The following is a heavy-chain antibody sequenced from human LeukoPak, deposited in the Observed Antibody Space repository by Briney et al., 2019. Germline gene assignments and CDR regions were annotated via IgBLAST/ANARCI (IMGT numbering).Heavy chain of an antibody. CDR1: GGTFSSYA. D-gene: IGHD3-10*01. J-gene: IGHJ6*02. V-gene: IGHV1-69*04. CDR2: IIPILGIA. Sequence: GASVKVSCKASGGTFSSYAISWVRQAPGQGLEWMGRIIPILGIANYAQKFQGRVTITADKSTSTAYMELSSLRSEDTAVYYCARDSVASLYGSGSFNYYYYYGMDVWGQGTTVTVSS. CDR3: ARDSVASLYGSGSFNYYYYYGMDV.